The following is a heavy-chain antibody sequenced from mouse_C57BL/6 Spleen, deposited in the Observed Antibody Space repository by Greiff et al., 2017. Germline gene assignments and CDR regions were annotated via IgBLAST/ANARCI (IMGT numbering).Heavy chain of an antibody. CDR3: ARWTTVVATKEFWYFDV. D-gene: IGHD1-1*01. Sequence: VQLQQPGAELVKPGASVKMSCKASGYTFTSYWITWVKQRPGQGLEWIGDIYPGSGSTNYNEKFKSKATLTVDTSSSTAYMQLSSLTSEDSAVYYCARWTTVVATKEFWYFDVWGTGTTVTVSS. V-gene: IGHV1-55*01. CDR2: IYPGSGST. CDR1: GYTFTSYW. J-gene: IGHJ1*03.